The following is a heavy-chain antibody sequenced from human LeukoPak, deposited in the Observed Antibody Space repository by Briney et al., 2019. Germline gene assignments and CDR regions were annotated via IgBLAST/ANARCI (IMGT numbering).Heavy chain of an antibody. CDR2: IYCSGSI. Sequence: PSETLSLTCTVSGGSISSSNYYWGWIRQPPGKGLEWLGSIYCSGSIYYNASLKSRVTISRDTSKNPFYLKLSSVTAADTAVYYCARVEMGSIDYWGQGTLVTVSS. V-gene: IGHV4-39*07. CDR1: GGSISSSNYY. CDR3: ARVEMGSIDY. D-gene: IGHD5-24*01. J-gene: IGHJ4*02.